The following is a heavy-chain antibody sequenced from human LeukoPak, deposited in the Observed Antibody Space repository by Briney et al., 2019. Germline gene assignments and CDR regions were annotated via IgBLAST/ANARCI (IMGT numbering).Heavy chain of an antibody. Sequence: GRSLRLSCAASGFTFSSYAMHWVRQAPGKGLEWVSVIYSGGNTYYADSVKGRFTISRDNSKNTVSLQMDSLRAEDTAVYYCTRGRYGSESWGQGTLVTVSS. V-gene: IGHV3-53*01. CDR2: IYSGGNT. J-gene: IGHJ5*02. D-gene: IGHD3-10*01. CDR1: GFTFSSYA. CDR3: TRGRYGSES.